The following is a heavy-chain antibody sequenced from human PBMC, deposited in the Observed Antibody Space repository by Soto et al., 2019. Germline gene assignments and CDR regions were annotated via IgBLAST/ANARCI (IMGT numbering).Heavy chain of an antibody. Sequence: PGESLKISCKGSGYSFTSYWIGWVRQMPGKGLEWMGIIYPGDSDTRYSPSFQGQVTISADKSISTAYLQWSSLKASDTAMYYCARLGAAHYYYYYGMDVWGQGTTVTVSS. CDR3: ARLGAAHYYYYYGMDV. CDR2: IYPGDSDT. V-gene: IGHV5-51*01. J-gene: IGHJ6*02. D-gene: IGHD3-16*01. CDR1: GYSFTSYW.